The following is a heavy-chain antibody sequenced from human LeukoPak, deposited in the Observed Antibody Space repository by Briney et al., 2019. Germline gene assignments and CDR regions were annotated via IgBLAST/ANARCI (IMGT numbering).Heavy chain of an antibody. J-gene: IGHJ4*02. CDR2: ISPLLGAS. D-gene: IGHD3-9*01. CDR1: GGTXSDYV. CDR3: ATYDVLTGFEY. V-gene: IGHV1-69*13. Sequence: ASVKVSCKASGGTXSDYVISWVRQAPGQGLNWMGGISPLLGASKHTQNFHDRVTITADESTTTAYMELSDLRSADPAVYYCATYDVLTGFEYWGQGTLVTVSS.